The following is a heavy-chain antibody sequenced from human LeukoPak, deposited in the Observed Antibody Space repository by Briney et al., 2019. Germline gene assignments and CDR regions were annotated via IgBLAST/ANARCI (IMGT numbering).Heavy chain of an antibody. Sequence: GGSLRLSWTASGFTFSSYTMTWVRQAPGKGLKWVSTITTGGGNTYYADSVKGRFTVSRDDSKNTLYLQMNSLRAEDTAVYYCAKDGGLWVSAHWGDSWGRGTLVTVSS. CDR1: GFTFSSYT. D-gene: IGHD7-27*01. J-gene: IGHJ4*02. V-gene: IGHV3-23*01. CDR2: ITTGGGNT. CDR3: AKDGGLWVSAHWGDS.